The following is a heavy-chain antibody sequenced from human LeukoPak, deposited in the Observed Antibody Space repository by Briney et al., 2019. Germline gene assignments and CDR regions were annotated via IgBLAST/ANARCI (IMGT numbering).Heavy chain of an antibody. Sequence: GASVKVSCKASGYSFTNYGINWVRQAPGEGLEWMGWISGYNGETKNAQKLQGRVTMTSNTSIRTAYMDLTSLRSEDTAVYYCARYYGSGNYFAFDIWGQGTMVTVSS. J-gene: IGHJ3*02. V-gene: IGHV1-18*01. CDR2: ISGYNGET. CDR1: GYSFTNYG. CDR3: ARYYGSGNYFAFDI. D-gene: IGHD3-10*01.